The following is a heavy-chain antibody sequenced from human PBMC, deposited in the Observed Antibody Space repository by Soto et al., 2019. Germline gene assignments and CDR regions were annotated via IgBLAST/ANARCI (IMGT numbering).Heavy chain of an antibody. CDR3: ARGGPGVVGATSFDY. CDR2: INHSGST. D-gene: IGHD1-26*01. J-gene: IGHJ4*02. CDR1: GGSFIGYY. Sequence: SETLSLTCDDYGGSFIGYYWSWIRKPPGKRLEWIGEINHSGSTNYNPCLKSRSAKSVDTSKNQVSLKLSTVTAADTAVYYCARGGPGVVGATSFDYWGQGTLVTVSS. V-gene: IGHV4-34*01.